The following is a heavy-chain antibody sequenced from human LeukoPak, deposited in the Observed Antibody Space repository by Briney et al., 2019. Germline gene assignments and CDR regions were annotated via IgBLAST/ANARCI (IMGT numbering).Heavy chain of an antibody. V-gene: IGHV4-31*03. J-gene: IGHJ5*02. D-gene: IGHD3-9*01. CDR2: IFYTGAT. CDR1: GGSITSGGYY. Sequence: PSQTLSLTCTVSGGSITSGGYYWSWSRQYPGKGLEWIGYIFYTGATHYNPSLKSRVFISLDMSKNQFSLKLSSVTAADTAVYYCASSRSAYDFLTGYSSDTNWFDPWGQGTLVTVSS. CDR3: ASSRSAYDFLTGYSSDTNWFDP.